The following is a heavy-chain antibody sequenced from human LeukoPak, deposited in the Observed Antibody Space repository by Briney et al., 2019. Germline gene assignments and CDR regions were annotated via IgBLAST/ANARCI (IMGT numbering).Heavy chain of an antibody. D-gene: IGHD3-22*01. CDR2: ISRSGDSI. CDR3: ARGDYYDSSGYYYTY. V-gene: IGHV3-11*04. Sequence: AGGSLRLSCAASGFTFSDYYMSWIRQAPGKGLEWLSYISRSGDSINYADSVKGRFTVSRDNAKNSLYLEVNSLRAEDTAVYYCARGDYYDSSGYYYTYWGQGTLVTVSS. J-gene: IGHJ4*02. CDR1: GFTFSDYY.